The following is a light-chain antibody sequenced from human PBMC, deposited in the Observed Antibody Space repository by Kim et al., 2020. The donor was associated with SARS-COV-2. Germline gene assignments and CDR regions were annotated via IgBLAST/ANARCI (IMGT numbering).Light chain of an antibody. J-gene: IGKJ4*01. CDR2: DTS. CDR1: QSVNTD. Sequence: IVLTQSPVTLSLSPGERATLSCRASQSVNTDLAWYQHNSGQAPRLLIYDTSNRAPAIPARFSGSGSGTDFTPTIDTLEPEDVAVYYCQQRWRWPLTFGGGTKLEI. V-gene: IGKV3-11*01. CDR3: QQRWRWPLT.